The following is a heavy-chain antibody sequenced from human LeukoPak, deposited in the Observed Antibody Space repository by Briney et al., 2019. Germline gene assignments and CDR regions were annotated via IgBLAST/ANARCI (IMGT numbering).Heavy chain of an antibody. CDR2: IYWDDDK. V-gene: IGHV2-5*02. J-gene: IGHJ3*02. CDR1: GDSVTNDFFW. CDR3: AHIGPLLNAFDI. Sequence: TLSLTCTVSGDSVTNDFFWGWVRQPPGKALEWLALIYWDDDKRYSPSLKSRLTITKDTSKNQVVLTMTNMDPVDTATYYCAHIGPLLNAFDIWGQGTMVTVSS.